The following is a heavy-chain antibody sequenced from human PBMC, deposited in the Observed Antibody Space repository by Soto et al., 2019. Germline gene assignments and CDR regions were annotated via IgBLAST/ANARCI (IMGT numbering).Heavy chain of an antibody. J-gene: IGHJ4*02. D-gene: IGHD6-13*01. CDR1: GFTFSGSA. CDR3: TSLVIAAAGTDY. V-gene: IGHV3-73*01. Sequence: GGSLRLSCAASGFTFSGSAMHWVRQASGKGLEWVGRIRSKAKSYATVYAASVKGRFTISRDDSKNTAYLQMNSLKTEDTAVSYCTSLVIAAAGTDYWGQGTLVTVYS. CDR2: IRSKAKSYAT.